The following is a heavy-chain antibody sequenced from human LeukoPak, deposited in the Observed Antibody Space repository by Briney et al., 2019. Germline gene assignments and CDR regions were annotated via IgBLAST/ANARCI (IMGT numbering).Heavy chain of an antibody. Sequence: GGSLRLSCAASGFTFSSYSMNWVRQAPGKGLEWVSYISSSSSTIYYADSVKGRFTISRDNAKNSLYLQMNSLRAEDTAVYYCARTDIVVVPAATPKAFDIWGQGTMVTVSS. CDR2: ISSSSSTI. J-gene: IGHJ3*02. CDR1: GFTFSSYS. CDR3: ARTDIVVVPAATPKAFDI. V-gene: IGHV3-48*01. D-gene: IGHD2-2*01.